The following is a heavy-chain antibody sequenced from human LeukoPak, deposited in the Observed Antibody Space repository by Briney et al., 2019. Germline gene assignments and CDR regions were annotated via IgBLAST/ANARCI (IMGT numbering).Heavy chain of an antibody. Sequence: ASVKVSCKASGYTFTGYYMHWVRQAPGQGLEWMGWINPNSGGTNYAQKFQGRVTMTRDTSTSTAYMELSRLRSDDTAVYYCARAAVVATILDYYYYGMDVWGQGTTVTVSS. CDR3: ARAAVVATILDYYYYGMDV. V-gene: IGHV1-2*02. D-gene: IGHD5-12*01. J-gene: IGHJ6*02. CDR2: INPNSGGT. CDR1: GYTFTGYY.